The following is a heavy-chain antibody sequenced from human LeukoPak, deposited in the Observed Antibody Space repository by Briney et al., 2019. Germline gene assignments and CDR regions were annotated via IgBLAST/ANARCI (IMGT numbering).Heavy chain of an antibody. V-gene: IGHV3-48*04. CDR1: GFTFSSFG. CDR2: ISSGTSTI. D-gene: IGHD3-9*01. CDR3: ARMGGDILTGYYFDY. J-gene: IGHJ4*02. Sequence: GGSLRLSCAASGFTFSSFGMNWVRQAPGKGLEWVSYISSGTSTIYHSHSVKGRFTISRDNAKNSLYLQMNSLRAEDTAVYYCARMGGDILTGYYFDYWGQGTLVTVSS.